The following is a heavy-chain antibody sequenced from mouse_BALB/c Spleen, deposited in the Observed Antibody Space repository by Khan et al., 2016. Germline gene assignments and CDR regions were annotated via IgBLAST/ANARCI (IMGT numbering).Heavy chain of an antibody. D-gene: IGHD1-1*01. CDR2: IHYSGST. CDR1: GYSITSGYS. V-gene: IGHV3-1*02. CDR3: TRGDYYGSGY. J-gene: IGHJ2*01. Sequence: EVQLQESGPDLVKPSQSLSLTCTVTGYSITSGYSWHWIRQFPGNKLEWMAYIHYSGSTNYNPSLKSRISITRDTSKNQFFLQLISVATEDTATYYCTRGDYYGSGYWGQGTTLTVSS.